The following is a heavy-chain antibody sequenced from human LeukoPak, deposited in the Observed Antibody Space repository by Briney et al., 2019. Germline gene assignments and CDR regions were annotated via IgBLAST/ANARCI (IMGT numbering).Heavy chain of an antibody. Sequence: PGGSLRLSCAASGFTFSNHGMHWVRQAPGKGLEWVAVIWYDGSNKYYGDSVKGRFTISRDNSKNTVYLQMNSLRAEDTAVYNCATTPPGDGYNYGSWWGQGTLVTVSS. CDR3: ATTPPGDGYNYGSW. D-gene: IGHD5-24*01. CDR2: IWYDGSNK. V-gene: IGHV3-33*01. CDR1: GFTFSNHG. J-gene: IGHJ4*02.